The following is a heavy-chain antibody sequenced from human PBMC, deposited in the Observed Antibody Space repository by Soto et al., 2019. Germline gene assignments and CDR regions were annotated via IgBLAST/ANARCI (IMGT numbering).Heavy chain of an antibody. V-gene: IGHV3-30*18. D-gene: IGHD1-1*01. CDR3: AKGPSTMDY. CDR2: ISYDGSNK. Sequence: GGSLRLSCAASGFTFSSYGMHWVRQAPGKGLEWVAVISYDGSNKYYADSVKGRFTISRDNSKNTLYLQMNSLRAEDTAVYYCAKGPSTMDYWGQGTLVTVSS. CDR1: GFTFSSYG. J-gene: IGHJ4*02.